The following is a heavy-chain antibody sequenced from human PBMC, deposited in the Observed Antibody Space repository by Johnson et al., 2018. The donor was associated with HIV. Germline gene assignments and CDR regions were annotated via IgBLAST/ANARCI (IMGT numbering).Heavy chain of an antibody. CDR1: GFTVSSNY. V-gene: IGHV3-53*01. CDR3: AKDRNWGWPVWAFDI. Sequence: MLLVESGGGLIQPGGSLRLSCAASGFTVSSNYMGWVRQAPGKGLEWVSVLYRGGSTYYADSVKGRFTISRDNSKNTLYLQMNSLRAEDTAVYYCAKDRNWGWPVWAFDIWGQGTMVTVSS. J-gene: IGHJ3*02. CDR2: LYRGGST. D-gene: IGHD3-16*01.